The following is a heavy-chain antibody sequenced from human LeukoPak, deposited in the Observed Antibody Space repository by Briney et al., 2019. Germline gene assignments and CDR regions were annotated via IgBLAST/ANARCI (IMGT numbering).Heavy chain of an antibody. D-gene: IGHD2-21*01. V-gene: IGHV3-72*01. CDR1: RFTFSDHY. CDR3: GRVIVSDVNYRTDY. CDR2: SRNKAQSYST. Sequence: GGSLRLSCAASRFTFSDHYMVWVRQAPGKGLEWVGRSRNKAQSYSTEYAASVRGRFTISRDESRNSLFLEMEDTAVYYCGRVIVSDVNYRTDYWGQGTLVSVSS. J-gene: IGHJ4*02.